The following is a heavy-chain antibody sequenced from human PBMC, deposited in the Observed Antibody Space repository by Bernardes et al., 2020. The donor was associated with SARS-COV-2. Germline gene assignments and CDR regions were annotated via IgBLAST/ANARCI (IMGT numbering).Heavy chain of an antibody. J-gene: IGHJ3*02. CDR1: GFTFSSYA. V-gene: IGHV3-23*01. CDR3: AKDPPHGRGYCSGGSCPDAFDI. D-gene: IGHD2-15*01. Sequence: GGSLRLSCAASGFTFSSYAMSWVRQAPGKGLEWVSAISGSGGSTYYADSVKGRFTISRDNSKNTLYLQMNSLRAEDTAVYYCAKDPPHGRGYCSGGSCPDAFDIWGQGTMVTVSS. CDR2: ISGSGGST.